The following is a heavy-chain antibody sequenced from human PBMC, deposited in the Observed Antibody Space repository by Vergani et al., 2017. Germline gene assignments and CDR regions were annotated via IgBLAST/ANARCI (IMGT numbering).Heavy chain of an antibody. Sequence: ELQPVESGGGLVKPGGSLRLSCTTSGFTFSSAWMSWVRQAPGKGLEWVARIRPKTDGETTDYAAPVKGRFTISRDDSKNTLSLQMNSLKTEDTAVYYGTTPTKWELRYYLDYWGQGTLVTVSS. J-gene: IGHJ4*02. V-gene: IGHV3-15*01. D-gene: IGHD3-9*01. CDR3: TTPTKWELRYYLDY. CDR2: IRPKTDGETT. CDR1: GFTFSSAW.